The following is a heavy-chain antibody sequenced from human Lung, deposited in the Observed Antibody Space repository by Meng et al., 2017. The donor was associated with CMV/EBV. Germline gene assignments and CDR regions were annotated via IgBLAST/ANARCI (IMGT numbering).Heavy chain of an antibody. CDR2: TYYRSKWYH. CDR3: ARGINGGCGD. J-gene: IGHJ4*02. CDR1: ADIVSSNSAA. D-gene: IGHD4-23*01. Sequence: ARPQQSGPVLVKPSHTRSLTCAISADIVSSNSAAWHWIRQSPSRGLEWLGRTYYRSKWYHEYAVSVKSRITISPDTPKNQFSLQLNSMTPEDTAVYYCARGINGGCGDWGQGTLVTVSS. V-gene: IGHV6-1*01.